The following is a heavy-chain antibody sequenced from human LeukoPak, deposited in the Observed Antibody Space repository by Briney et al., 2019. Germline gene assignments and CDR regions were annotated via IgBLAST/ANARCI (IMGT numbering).Heavy chain of an antibody. CDR3: ARPGLGTSDY. Sequence: SETLSLTCTVSGGSISSSSYSWGWIRQPPGKGLEWIGSIFYSGSTYYNPSLKSRVTISVDTSKNQFSLKLSSVTAADTAVYYCARPGLGTSDYWGQGTLLTVSS. D-gene: IGHD5-12*01. V-gene: IGHV4-39*01. CDR2: IFYSGST. CDR1: GGSISSSSYS. J-gene: IGHJ4*02.